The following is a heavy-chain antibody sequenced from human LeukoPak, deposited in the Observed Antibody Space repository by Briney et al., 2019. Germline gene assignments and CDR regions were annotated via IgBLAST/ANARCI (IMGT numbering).Heavy chain of an antibody. CDR3: ARDLLWFGLDP. CDR1: GFTFSSYA. D-gene: IGHD3-10*01. J-gene: IGHJ5*02. Sequence: PGGSLRLSCAASGFTFSSYAMSWVRQAPGKGLEWVANIKQDGSEKYYVDSVKGRFTISRDNAKNSLYLQMNSLRAEDTAVYYCARDLLWFGLDPWGQGTLVTVSS. CDR2: IKQDGSEK. V-gene: IGHV3-7*01.